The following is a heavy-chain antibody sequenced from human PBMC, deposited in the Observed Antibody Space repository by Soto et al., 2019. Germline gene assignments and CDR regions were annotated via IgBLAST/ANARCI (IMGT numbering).Heavy chain of an antibody. Sequence: QVQLVQSGAEVKKPGASVKVSCKASGYTFTSYGISWVRQAPGQGLEWMGWISAYNGNTNYAQKLQGRVTMTTDTYTSTAYMELSSLRSDDTAVYYCARLRLSSGWYVVSWYYGMDVWGQGTTVTVSS. CDR3: ARLRLSSGWYVVSWYYGMDV. CDR1: GYTFTSYG. J-gene: IGHJ6*02. CDR2: ISAYNGNT. V-gene: IGHV1-18*01. D-gene: IGHD6-19*01.